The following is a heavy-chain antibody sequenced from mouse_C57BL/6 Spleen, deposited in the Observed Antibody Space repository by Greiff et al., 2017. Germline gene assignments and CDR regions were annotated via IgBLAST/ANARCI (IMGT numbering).Heavy chain of an antibody. CDR2: IYPGDGDT. CDR1: GYAFSSSW. V-gene: IGHV1-82*01. Sequence: QVQLQQSGPELVKPGASVKISCKASGYAFSSSWMNWVKQRPGKGLEWIGRIYPGDGDTNYNGKFKGKATLTADKSSSTAYMQLSSLTSEDSAVYFCANLGGYAMDYWGQGTSVTVSS. D-gene: IGHD3-3*01. J-gene: IGHJ4*01. CDR3: ANLGGYAMDY.